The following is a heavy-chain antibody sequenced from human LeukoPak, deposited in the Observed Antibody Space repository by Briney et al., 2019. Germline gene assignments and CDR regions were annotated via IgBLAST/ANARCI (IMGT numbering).Heavy chain of an antibody. J-gene: IGHJ4*02. CDR1: GFTFSSYA. CDR2: IGGSGYST. D-gene: IGHD4-23*01. V-gene: IGHV3-23*01. Sequence: GSLRLSCAASGFTFSSYAISWVRQAPGKGLEWVSTIGGSGYSTYYADSVEGRFTFSRDNSKNTLYLQMNSLRAEDTAVYYCAKVTYGGNSNYFDYWGQGTLVTVSS. CDR3: AKVTYGGNSNYFDY.